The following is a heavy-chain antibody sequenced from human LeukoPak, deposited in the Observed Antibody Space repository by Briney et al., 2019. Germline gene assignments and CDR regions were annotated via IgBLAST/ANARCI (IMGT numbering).Heavy chain of an antibody. CDR2: IKQDGSEK. V-gene: IGHV3-7*01. CDR1: GFTFSSYW. CDR3: ARVQRGYSYNPLGYYYYYLDV. Sequence: GGSLRLSCAASGFTFSSYWMSWLRQAPGKGLEGLANIKQDGSEKYYVDSVKGRFTISRDNAKNSLYLQMNSLRAEDTAVYYCARVQRGYSYNPLGYYYYYLDVWGKGTTVTVSS. J-gene: IGHJ6*03. D-gene: IGHD5-18*01.